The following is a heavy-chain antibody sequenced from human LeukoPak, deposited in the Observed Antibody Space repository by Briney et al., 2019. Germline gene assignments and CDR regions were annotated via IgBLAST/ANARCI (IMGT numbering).Heavy chain of an antibody. CDR1: GYTFTSYG. CDR3: ARVDVSSGWSEDLDY. CDR2: ISAYNGNT. D-gene: IGHD6-19*01. V-gene: IGHV1-18*01. Sequence: ASVKVSCKASGYTFTSYGISWVRQAPGQGLEWMGWISAYNGNTNYAQKLQGRVTMTTDTSTSTAYMELRSLRSDDTAVYYCARVDVSSGWSEDLDYWGQGTLVTVSS. J-gene: IGHJ4*02.